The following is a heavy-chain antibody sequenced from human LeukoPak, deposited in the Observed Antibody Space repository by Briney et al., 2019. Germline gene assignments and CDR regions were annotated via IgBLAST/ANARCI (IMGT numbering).Heavy chain of an antibody. CDR1: GDSVSSISVA. CDR2: TYYRSKWYY. J-gene: IGHJ6*02. Sequence: SQTLSLTCAISGDSVSSISVAWNWIRQSPSRGLEWLGRTYYRSKWYYEYAVSVKGRININPDPSKNQFSLQLNSVTPEDTAVYYCALARSEYHYGMDVWGQGPTVTVSS. CDR3: ALARSEYHYGMDV. V-gene: IGHV6-1*01.